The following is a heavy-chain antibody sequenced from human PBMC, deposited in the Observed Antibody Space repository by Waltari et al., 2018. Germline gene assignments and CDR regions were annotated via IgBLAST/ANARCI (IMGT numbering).Heavy chain of an antibody. V-gene: IGHV3-21*01. CDR2: ISSSSSYI. CDR3: ARDGIFGVVIGF. D-gene: IGHD3-3*01. CDR1: GFTFSSYS. Sequence: EVQLVESGGGLVKPGGSLRLSCAASGFTFSSYSMNWVRQAPGKGLEWVSSISSSSSYIYYADSVKGRFTISRDNAKNSLYLQMNSLRAEDTAVYYCARDGIFGVVIGFWGQGTLVTVSS. J-gene: IGHJ4*02.